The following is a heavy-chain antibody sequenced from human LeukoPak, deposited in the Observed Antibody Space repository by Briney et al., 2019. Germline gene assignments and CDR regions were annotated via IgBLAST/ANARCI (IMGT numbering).Heavy chain of an antibody. D-gene: IGHD1-1*01. J-gene: IGHJ3*02. V-gene: IGHV4-34*01. CDR2: INHSGST. CDR3: ARGRMRTTGTTDAFDI. Sequence: SETLSLTCTVSGGSISSYYWSWIRQPPGKGLEWIGEINHSGSTNYNPSLKSRVTISVDTSKNQFSLKLSSVTAADTAVYYCARGRMRTTGTTDAFDIWGQGTMVTVSS. CDR1: GGSISSYY.